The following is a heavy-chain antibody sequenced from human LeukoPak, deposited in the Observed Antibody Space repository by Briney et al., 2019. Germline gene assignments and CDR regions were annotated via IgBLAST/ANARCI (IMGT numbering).Heavy chain of an antibody. V-gene: IGHV4-34*01. CDR2: INHSGST. D-gene: IGHD1-26*01. CDR3: ARGLKWDYVETRLWNY. Sequence: SETLSLTCAVYGGSFSGYYWSWLRQPPGKGLEWIGEINHSGSTNYNPSLKSRVTISVDTSENQFSLELSSVTAADTSVYYCARGLKWDYVETRLWNYWGQGTLVTVSS. J-gene: IGHJ4*02. CDR1: GGSFSGYY.